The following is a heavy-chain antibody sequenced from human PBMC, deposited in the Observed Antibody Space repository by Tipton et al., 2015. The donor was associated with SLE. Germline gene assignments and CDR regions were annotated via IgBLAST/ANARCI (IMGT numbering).Heavy chain of an antibody. CDR1: GFTFSGSA. J-gene: IGHJ3*02. V-gene: IGHV3-73*01. Sequence: GSLRLSCAASGFTFSGSAMHWVRQASGKGLEWVGRIRSKANSYATAYAASVKGRFTISRDDSKNTAYLQMNSLRAEDTAVYYWAGGGRGWAPGAFDIWGQGTMVTVSS. D-gene: IGHD3-16*01. CDR3: AGGGRGWAPGAFDI. CDR2: IRSKANSYAT.